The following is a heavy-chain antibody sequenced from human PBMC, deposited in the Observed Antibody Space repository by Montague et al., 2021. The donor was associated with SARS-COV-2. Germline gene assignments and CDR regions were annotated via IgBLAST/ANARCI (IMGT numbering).Heavy chain of an antibody. J-gene: IGHJ4*02. CDR3: SRTLDPSENYYLSF. Sequence: SETLSLTCSVSGGSIGSYYWSWLRQPPGKGLEWIGHIYYCGSNTYSPSLKRRVTISIDTTKNQFSLELSSVTAADTAVYYCSRTLDPSENYYLSFWGQGTLVTVSS. CDR2: IYYCGSN. D-gene: IGHD3-10*01. CDR1: GGSIGSYY. V-gene: IGHV4-59*01.